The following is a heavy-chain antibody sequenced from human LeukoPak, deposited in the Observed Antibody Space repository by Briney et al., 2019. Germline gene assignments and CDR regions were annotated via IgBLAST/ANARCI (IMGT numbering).Heavy chain of an antibody. V-gene: IGHV1-69*13. Sequence: ASVKVSCKASGGTFSSYAISWVRQAPGQGLEWMGRIIPIFGTANYAQKFQGRVTITADESTSTAYMELSSLRSEDTAVYYCASATIGDYQLAEPFDYWGQGTLVTVSS. CDR2: IIPIFGTA. CDR1: GGTFSSYA. CDR3: ASATIGDYQLAEPFDY. D-gene: IGHD4-17*01. J-gene: IGHJ4*02.